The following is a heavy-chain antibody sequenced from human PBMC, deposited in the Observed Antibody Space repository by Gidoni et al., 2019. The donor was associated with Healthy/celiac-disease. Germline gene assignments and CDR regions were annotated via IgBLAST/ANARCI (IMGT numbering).Heavy chain of an antibody. CDR2: ISYDGSNK. CDR3: AKDRADYYDSSGPFDY. Sequence: QVQLVESGGGVVQPGRSLRLSCAASGFTFSSYGMHWVRQAPGKGLEWVAVISYDGSNKYYADSVKGRFTISRDNSKNTLYLQMNSLRAEDTAVYYCAKDRADYYDSSGPFDYWGQGTLVTVSS. J-gene: IGHJ4*02. CDR1: GFTFSSYG. D-gene: IGHD3-22*01. V-gene: IGHV3-30*18.